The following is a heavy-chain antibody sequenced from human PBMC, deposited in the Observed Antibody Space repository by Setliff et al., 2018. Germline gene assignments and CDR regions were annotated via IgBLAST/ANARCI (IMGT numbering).Heavy chain of an antibody. D-gene: IGHD5-18*01. J-gene: IGHJ4*02. CDR3: ARAPSVELVTIRTNSWFTY. CDR1: GYTFRNYA. Sequence: EASVKVSCKASGYTFRNYAFAWVRQAPGQGLEWVGWISVYSGDTNYAQKFQGRVTLTTDTSTSTAYMELRSLTSDDSAFYYCARAPSVELVTIRTNSWFTYWGQGTLVTV. V-gene: IGHV1-18*01. CDR2: ISVYSGDT.